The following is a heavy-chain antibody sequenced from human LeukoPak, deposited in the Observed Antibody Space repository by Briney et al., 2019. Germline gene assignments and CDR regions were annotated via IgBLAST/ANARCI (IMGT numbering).Heavy chain of an antibody. D-gene: IGHD3-10*01. J-gene: IGHJ4*02. CDR1: GGTFSSYA. CDR2: IIPIFGTA. V-gene: IGHV1-69*05. Sequence: SVKVSCKASGGTFSSYAISWVRQAPGQGLEWMGGIIPIFGTANYAQKFQGRVTITRDTSISTAYMELSSLRSEDTAVYYCARDGDYYGSGNFDYWGQGTLVTVSS. CDR3: ARDGDYYGSGNFDY.